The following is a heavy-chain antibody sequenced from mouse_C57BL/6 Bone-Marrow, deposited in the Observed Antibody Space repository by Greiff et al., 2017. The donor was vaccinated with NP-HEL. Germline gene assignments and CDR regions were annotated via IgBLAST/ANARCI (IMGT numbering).Heavy chain of an antibody. Sequence: EVQGVESGGGLVQPGGSLSLSCAASGFTFTDYYMSWVRQPPGKALEWLGFIRNKANGYTTEYSASVKGRFTISRDNSQSILYLQMNALRAEDSATYYCARSGWLLRRAMDYWGQGTSVTVSS. CDR3: ARSGWLLRRAMDY. V-gene: IGHV7-3*01. D-gene: IGHD2-3*01. CDR1: GFTFTDYY. J-gene: IGHJ4*01. CDR2: IRNKANGYTT.